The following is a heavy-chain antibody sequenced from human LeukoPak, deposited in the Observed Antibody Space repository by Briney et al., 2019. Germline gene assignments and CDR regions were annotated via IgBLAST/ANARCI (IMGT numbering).Heavy chain of an antibody. CDR1: GFAVSSNY. CDR2: IYTGGST. J-gene: IGHJ4*02. V-gene: IGHV3-53*01. Sequence: PGGSLRLSCAASGFAVSSNYMSWVRQAPGKGLEWVSVIYTGGSTYYADSVKGRFTISRDNSKNTVYLQMNSLRAEDTAVYYCARERCASGYILAFWGQGTLVTVSS. D-gene: IGHD3-22*01. CDR3: ARERCASGYILAF.